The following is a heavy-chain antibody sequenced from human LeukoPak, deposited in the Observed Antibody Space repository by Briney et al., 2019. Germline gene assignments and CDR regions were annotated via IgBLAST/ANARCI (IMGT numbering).Heavy chain of an antibody. D-gene: IGHD5-18*01. J-gene: IGHJ4*02. CDR3: ARGRGAHSYGYGSFDY. V-gene: IGHV4-34*01. Sequence: SETLSLTCAVYGGSFCGYYWSWIRQPPGKGLEWIGEINHSGSTNYNPSLKSRVTISVDTSKNQFSLKLSSVTAADTAVYYCARGRGAHSYGYGSFDYWGQGTLVTVSS. CDR2: INHSGST. CDR1: GGSFCGYY.